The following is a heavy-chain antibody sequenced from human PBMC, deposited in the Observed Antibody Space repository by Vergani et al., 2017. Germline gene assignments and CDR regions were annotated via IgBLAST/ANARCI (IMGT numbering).Heavy chain of an antibody. CDR2: MNHSGST. Sequence: QAQLQESGPGLVKPSETLSLTCSVSGGSMSGYYWSWIRQPPGKELEWIGYMNHSGSTNYNPSLETRVTISGDTSKNQFSLKLNSVTAADTAVYYCGRVADFYGLGSRLLDLWGQGILVTVSS. CDR1: GGSMSGYY. J-gene: IGHJ5*02. D-gene: IGHD3-10*01. V-gene: IGHV4-59*01. CDR3: GRVADFYGLGSRLLDL.